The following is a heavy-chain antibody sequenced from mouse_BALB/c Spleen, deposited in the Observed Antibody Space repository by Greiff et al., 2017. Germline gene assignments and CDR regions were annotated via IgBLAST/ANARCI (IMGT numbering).Heavy chain of an antibody. J-gene: IGHJ3*01. CDR2: ISSGGST. CDR3: ARGGGTGAWFAY. D-gene: IGHD3-3*01. Sequence: EVKLMESGGGLVKPGGSLKLSCAASGFTFSSYAMSWVRQTPEKRLEWVASISSGGSTYYPDSVKGRFTISRDNARNILYLQMSSLSSEDTAMYYCARGGGTGAWFAYGGQGTLVTVSA. CDR1: GFTFSSYA. V-gene: IGHV5-6-5*01.